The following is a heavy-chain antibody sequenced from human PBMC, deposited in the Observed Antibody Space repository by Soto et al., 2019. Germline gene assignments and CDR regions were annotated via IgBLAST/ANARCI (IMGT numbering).Heavy chain of an antibody. D-gene: IGHD3-10*01. CDR1: GYTFTSYG. Sequence: ASVKVSCKASGYTFTSYGISWVRQAPGQGLEWMGWISAYNGNTNYAQKLQGRVTMTTDTSTSTAYMELRSLRSDDTAVYYCARGLWFGELHLYGMDVWGQGTTVTVSS. V-gene: IGHV1-18*01. CDR2: ISAYNGNT. J-gene: IGHJ6*02. CDR3: ARGLWFGELHLYGMDV.